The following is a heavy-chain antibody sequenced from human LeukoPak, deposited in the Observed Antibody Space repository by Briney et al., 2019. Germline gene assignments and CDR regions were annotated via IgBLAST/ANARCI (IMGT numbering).Heavy chain of an antibody. CDR1: GYSLTKIS. V-gene: IGHV1-24*01. J-gene: IGHJ4*02. D-gene: IGHD1-26*01. CDR2: FDLEDGDGET. CDR3: AVGDPYQLLEE. Sequence: ASETLSCTVSGYSLTKISKYWVRQAPGKRLEWEGGFDLEDGDGETFYGQKFEGRLTMTEATLTDTVYMELSSLTPADTAVYYCAVGDPYQLLEEWGQGTLVTVSS.